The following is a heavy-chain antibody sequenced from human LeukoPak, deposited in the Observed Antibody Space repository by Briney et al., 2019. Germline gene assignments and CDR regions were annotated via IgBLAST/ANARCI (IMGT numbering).Heavy chain of an antibody. CDR3: ARGYSQYYFDY. CDR1: GGSFSAYY. V-gene: IGHV4-34*01. Sequence: PSETLSLTCAVYGGSFSAYYWSWIRQPPGKGLEWIGEINPSGSTNYSPSLRSRVTISVDTSKNQFSLKLSSVTAADTAVYYCARGYSQYYFDYWGQGTLVTVSS. D-gene: IGHD5-18*01. CDR2: INPSGST. J-gene: IGHJ4*02.